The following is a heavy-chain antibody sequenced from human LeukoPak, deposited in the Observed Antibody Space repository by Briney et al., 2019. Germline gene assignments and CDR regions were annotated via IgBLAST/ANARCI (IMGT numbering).Heavy chain of an antibody. V-gene: IGHV4-34*01. Sequence: SETLSLTCAVYGGSFSGYYWSWIRQPPGKGLEWIGEINHSGSTNYNPSLKSGVTISVDTSKNQFSLKLSSVTAADTAVYYCARGRAAFVFWGQGTLVTVSS. CDR1: GGSFSGYY. J-gene: IGHJ4*02. CDR2: INHSGST. CDR3: ARGRAAFVF. D-gene: IGHD6-13*01.